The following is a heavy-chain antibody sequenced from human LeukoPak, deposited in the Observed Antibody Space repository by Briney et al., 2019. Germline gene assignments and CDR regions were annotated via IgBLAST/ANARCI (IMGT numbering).Heavy chain of an antibody. D-gene: IGHD3-22*01. CDR3: ATPVPHDTSGYYYRFDY. V-gene: IGHV1-24*01. J-gene: IGHJ4*02. CDR2: FNPEDAEP. CDR1: GHTLSDLS. Sequence: ASVKVSCKVSGHTLSDLSMHWVRQAPGKGLEWMGGFNPEDAEPIYAQKFQGRVTMTEDTSTDTVYMELNSLISDDTAVYYCATPVPHDTSGYYYRFDYWGQGTLVTVSS.